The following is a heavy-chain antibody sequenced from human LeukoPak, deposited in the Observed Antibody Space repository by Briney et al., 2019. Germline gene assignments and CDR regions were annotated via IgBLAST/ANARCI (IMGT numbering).Heavy chain of an antibody. CDR2: LFHSGTP. CDR1: GGSISSYY. Sequence: PSETLSLTCTVSGGSISSYYWSWIRQPPGKGLEWIGYLFHSGTPRYNPSLKSRVTTSADTSKNQFFLTLNSTTAADTAVYYCARRRGWKQQLVYFDYWGQGTLATVSS. CDR3: ARRRGWKQQLVYFDY. V-gene: IGHV4-59*08. D-gene: IGHD6-13*01. J-gene: IGHJ4*02.